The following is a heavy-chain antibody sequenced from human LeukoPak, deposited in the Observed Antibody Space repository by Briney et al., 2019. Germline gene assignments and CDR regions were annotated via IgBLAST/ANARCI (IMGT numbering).Heavy chain of an antibody. Sequence: SETLSLTCTVSGGSISSYYWSWIRQPPGKGLEYIGYIYYSGSTNYNPSLKSRVTISVDTSKNQLSLKLSSVTAADTAVYYCARDRGYCSGGSCYRWFDPWGQGTLVTVSS. CDR1: GGSISSYY. J-gene: IGHJ5*02. CDR2: IYYSGST. V-gene: IGHV4-59*12. CDR3: ARDRGYCSGGSCYRWFDP. D-gene: IGHD2-15*01.